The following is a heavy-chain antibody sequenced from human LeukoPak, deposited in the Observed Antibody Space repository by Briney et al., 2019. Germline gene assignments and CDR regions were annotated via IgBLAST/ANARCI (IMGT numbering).Heavy chain of an antibody. CDR2: TYYRSKWYN. J-gene: IGHJ3*02. Sequence: PSQTLSLTCAISGDSVSSNSAAWNWIRQSPSRGLEWLGRTYYRSKWYNDYAVSVKSRITINPDTSKNQFSLQLNSVTPEDTAVYYCARVLNHLVVPAAMFGAFDIWGQGTMVTVSS. CDR1: GDSVSSNSAA. V-gene: IGHV6-1*01. D-gene: IGHD2-2*01. CDR3: ARVLNHLVVPAAMFGAFDI.